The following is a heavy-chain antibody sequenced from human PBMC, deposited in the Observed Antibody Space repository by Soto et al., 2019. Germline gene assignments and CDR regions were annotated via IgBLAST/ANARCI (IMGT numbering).Heavy chain of an antibody. CDR3: VRDLGRYCHVGTCYSA. CDR1: GYSFSFYG. D-gene: IGHD2-15*01. V-gene: IGHV1-18*01. J-gene: IGHJ5*02. Sequence: ASVKVSCKASGYSFSFYGINWVRQAPGQGLEWMGWINPSDGNRNFAQKFEDRVTMTTATSTNTVFLELRSLKSDDTALYRCVRDLGRYCHVGTCYSAWGRGTLVTVS. CDR2: INPSDGNR.